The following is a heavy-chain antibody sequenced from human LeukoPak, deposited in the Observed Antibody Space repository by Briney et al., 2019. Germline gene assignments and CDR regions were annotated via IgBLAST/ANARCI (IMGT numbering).Heavy chain of an antibody. V-gene: IGHV3-30*02. D-gene: IGHD3-3*01. CDR1: GFTFSSYA. Sequence: PGGSLRLSCAASGFTFSSYAMHWVRQAPGKGLEWVAFIRYDGSNKYYADSVKGRFTISRDNSKNTLYLQMNSLRAEDTAVYYCAKAPYDFWSGSNYYYYYMDVWGKGTTVTVSS. CDR3: AKAPYDFWSGSNYYYYYMDV. CDR2: IRYDGSNK. J-gene: IGHJ6*03.